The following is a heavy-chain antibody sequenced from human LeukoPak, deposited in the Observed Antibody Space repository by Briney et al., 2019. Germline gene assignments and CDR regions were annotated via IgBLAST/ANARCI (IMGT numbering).Heavy chain of an antibody. J-gene: IGHJ6*02. CDR3: AREVKGNYYGMDV. D-gene: IGHD4-23*01. CDR2: INPSGGST. V-gene: IGHV1-46*01. CDR1: GYTFTSYY. Sequence: ASVKVSCKASGYTFTSYYMHWVRQAPGQGLEWMGVINPSGGSTSFAQKFQGRVTMTRDTSTSTVYMELSSLRSEDTAVYYCAREVKGNYYGMDVWGQGTTVTVSS.